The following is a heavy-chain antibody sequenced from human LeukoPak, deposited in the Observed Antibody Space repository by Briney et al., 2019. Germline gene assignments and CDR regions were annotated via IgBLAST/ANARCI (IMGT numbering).Heavy chain of an antibody. CDR3: ARDTGTVVDY. V-gene: IGHV4-59*01. CDR1: GGSISTYY. J-gene: IGHJ4*02. D-gene: IGHD4-23*01. Sequence: TSETLSLTCTVSGGSISTYYWSWIRQPPGKGLEWIGYIYYSGSTNYNPSLKSRVTTSVDTSKNQFSLKLSSVTAADTAVYYCARDTGTVVDYWGQGTLVTVSS. CDR2: IYYSGST.